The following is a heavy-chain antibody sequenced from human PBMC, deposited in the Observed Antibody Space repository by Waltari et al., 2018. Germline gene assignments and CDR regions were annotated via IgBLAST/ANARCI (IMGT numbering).Heavy chain of an antibody. CDR2: IYSGGST. Sequence: EVQLVETGGGLIQPGGSLRLSCAASGFTVSSNYMSWVRQAPGKGLVWVSLIYSGGSTYYADSVKGRFTSSRDNSKNTLYLQMNSLRAAYTAVYYCARLNGVATIGVDYWGQGTLVTVSS. V-gene: IGHV3-53*02. CDR1: GFTVSSNY. J-gene: IGHJ4*02. D-gene: IGHD5-12*01. CDR3: ARLNGVATIGVDY.